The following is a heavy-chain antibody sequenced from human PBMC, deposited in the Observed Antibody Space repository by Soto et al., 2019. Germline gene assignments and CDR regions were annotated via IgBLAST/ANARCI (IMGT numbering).Heavy chain of an antibody. CDR1: GYTFTYYY. D-gene: IGHD3-10*01. V-gene: IGHV1-2*02. CDR3: ARDKYGPLDY. J-gene: IGHJ4*02. Sequence: QVQLVQSGAEVKKTGASVKVSCKPSGYTFTYYYIHWVRQAPGQGLECMGWVDPKSGGTRNTQKFQGRVTMTRGTSTSTVYMELISLRSDDTAVYYCARDKYGPLDYWGQGTLVTVSS. CDR2: VDPKSGGT.